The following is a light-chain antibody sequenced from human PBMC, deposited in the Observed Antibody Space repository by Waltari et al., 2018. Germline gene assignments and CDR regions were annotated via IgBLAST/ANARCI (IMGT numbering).Light chain of an antibody. Sequence: ILMTQSPDSLAVSLGERATINCTSSLTVLYDSNNKNYLAWYQQKPGQPPNLLIYWASTRKSGVPDRFSGSGSGTDFTLTISTLQAEDVAVYYCQQYYNTPYSYGQGTKLEIK. CDR1: LTVLYDSNNKNY. CDR3: QQYYNTPYS. V-gene: IGKV4-1*01. J-gene: IGKJ2*03. CDR2: WAS.